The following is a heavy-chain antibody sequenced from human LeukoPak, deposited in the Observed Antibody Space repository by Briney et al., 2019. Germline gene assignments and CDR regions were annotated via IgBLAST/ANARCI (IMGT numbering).Heavy chain of an antibody. CDR1: GYTFTSYD. D-gene: IGHD6-13*01. CDR2: MNPNSGST. V-gene: IGHV1-8*01. CDR3: ARAQRIAAAGTRYYYYMDV. J-gene: IGHJ6*03. Sequence: AASVKVSCKASGYTFTSYDINWVRQATGQGLEWMGWMNPNSGSTGYAQKFQGRVTMTRNTSISTAYMELSSLRSEDTAVYYCARAQRIAAAGTRYYYYMDVWGKGTTVTVSS.